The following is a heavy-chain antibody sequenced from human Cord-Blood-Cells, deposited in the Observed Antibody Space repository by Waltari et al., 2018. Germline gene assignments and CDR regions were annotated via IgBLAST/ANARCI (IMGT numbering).Heavy chain of an antibody. J-gene: IGHJ6*02. Sequence: QVQLQESGPGLVKPSQTLSLTCTVSVGSISSGGYYWSWIRKHPGKGREWIGYIYYSGSTYYNPALKSRVTISVDTSKNQFSLKLSSVTAADTAVYYCAGTPGDYVGLYYYGMDVWGQGTTVTVSS. CDR1: VGSISSGGYY. D-gene: IGHD4-17*01. V-gene: IGHV4-31*03. CDR3: AGTPGDYVGLYYYGMDV. CDR2: IYYSGST.